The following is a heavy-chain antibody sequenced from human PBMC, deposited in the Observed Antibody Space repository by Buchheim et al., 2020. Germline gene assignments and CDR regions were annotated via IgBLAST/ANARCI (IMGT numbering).Heavy chain of an antibody. CDR1: GLTFSSCW. D-gene: IGHD1-1*01. J-gene: IGHJ4*02. CDR2: INPDGNEK. Sequence: EVQLVESGGDLVQPGGSLRLSCAASGLTFSSCWMNWVRQTPGKGLEWVANINPDGNEKSYVDSVKGRFTISRDNSKNTLYLQMNSLRAEDTAVYYCARDPVGGTGDNFDYWGQGTL. CDR3: ARDPVGGTGDNFDY. V-gene: IGHV3-7*01.